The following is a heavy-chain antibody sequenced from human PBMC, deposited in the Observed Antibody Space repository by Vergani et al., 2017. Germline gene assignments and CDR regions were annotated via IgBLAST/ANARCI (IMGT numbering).Heavy chain of an antibody. V-gene: IGHV4-61*02. CDR1: GGSISSSSYY. CDR2: IYTSGST. J-gene: IGHJ4*02. D-gene: IGHD3-3*01. CDR3: AKSGKWGFLEWLLIDY. Sequence: QLQLQESGPGLVKPSETLSLTCTVSGGSISSSSYYWSWIRQPAGKGLEWIGRIYTSGSTNYNPSLKSRVTISVDTSKNQFSLKLSSVTAADTAVYYCAKSGKWGFLEWLLIDYWGQGTLVTVSS.